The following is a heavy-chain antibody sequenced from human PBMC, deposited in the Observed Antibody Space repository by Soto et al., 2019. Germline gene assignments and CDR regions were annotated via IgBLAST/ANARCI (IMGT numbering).Heavy chain of an antibody. J-gene: IGHJ3*01. D-gene: IGHD3-9*01. CDR2: ISYDGSNK. Sequence: GGSLRLSCAASGFTFSSYGMHWVRQAPGKGLEWVAGISYDGSNKYYADSVKGRFTISRDNSKNTLYLQMNSLRAEDTAVYYCAKDKLKCGTLNGCRAFDLWGQGSMVTVSS. CDR3: AKDKLKCGTLNGCRAFDL. V-gene: IGHV3-30*18. CDR1: GFTFSSYG.